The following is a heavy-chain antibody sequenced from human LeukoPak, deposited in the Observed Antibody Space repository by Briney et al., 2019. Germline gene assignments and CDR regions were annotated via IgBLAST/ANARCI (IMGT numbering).Heavy chain of an antibody. CDR2: ISYDGSNK. CDR3: ANWVDIVVVPAASRRGGDYMDV. J-gene: IGHJ6*03. V-gene: IGHV3-30*18. Sequence: GRSLRLSCAASGFTFSSYGMHWDRQAPGKGLEWVAVISYDGSNKYYADSVKGRFTISRDNSKNTLYLQMNSLRAEDTAVYYCANWVDIVVVPAASRRGGDYMDVWGKGTTVTVSS. D-gene: IGHD2-2*01. CDR1: GFTFSSYG.